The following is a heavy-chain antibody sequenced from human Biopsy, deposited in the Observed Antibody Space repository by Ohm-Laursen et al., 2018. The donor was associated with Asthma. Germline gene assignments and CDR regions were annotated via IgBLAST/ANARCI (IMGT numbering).Heavy chain of an antibody. J-gene: IGHJ4*02. CDR1: GYTFINYA. CDR3: ARTYYDFLTGQVIDAFAI. V-gene: IGHV1-3*01. Sequence: AASVKVSCKASGYTFINYAIHWVRQAPGQRLEWMGWINAGNGNTKYSQKFQGRVTITRDTSASTAYMELSSLRSEDTAVYYCARTYYDFLTGQVIDAFAIWGQGTPVTVSS. D-gene: IGHD3-9*01. CDR2: INAGNGNT.